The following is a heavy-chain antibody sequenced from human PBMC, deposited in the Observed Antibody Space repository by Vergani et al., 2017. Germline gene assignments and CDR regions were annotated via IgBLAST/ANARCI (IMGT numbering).Heavy chain of an antibody. D-gene: IGHD6-19*01. CDR3: ARRYGYSSGALGVYYFDY. V-gene: IGHV4-39*01. CDR2: IYYSGST. CDR1: GGSISSSSYY. J-gene: IGHJ4*02. Sequence: QLQLQESGPGLVKPSETLSLTCTVSGGSISSSSYYWGWIRQPPGKGLEWIGSIYYSGSTYYNPSLKSRVTISVDTSKNQFSLKLSSVTAADTAVYYCARRYGYSSGALGVYYFDYWGQGTLVTVSS.